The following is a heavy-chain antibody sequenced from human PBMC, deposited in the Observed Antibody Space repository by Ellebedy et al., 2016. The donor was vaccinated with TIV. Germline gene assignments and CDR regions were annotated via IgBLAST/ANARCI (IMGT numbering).Heavy chain of an antibody. CDR2: IYWNDDK. D-gene: IGHD1-7*01. CDR1: GFSLSTSGVG. J-gene: IGHJ6*02. V-gene: IGHV2-5*01. Sequence: SGPTLVKPTQTLTLTCTFSGFSLSTSGVGVGWIRQPPGKALEWLALIYWNDDKRYSPSLKSRLTITKDTSKNQVVLTMTNMDPVDTATYYCAHRRREEDWNYADIGNYGMDVWGQGTTVTVSS. CDR3: AHRRREEDWNYADIGNYGMDV.